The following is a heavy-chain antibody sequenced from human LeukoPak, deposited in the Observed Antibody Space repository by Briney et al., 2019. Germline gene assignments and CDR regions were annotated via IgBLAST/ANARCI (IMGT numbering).Heavy chain of an antibody. CDR1: GGSITSYY. V-gene: IGHV4-59*01. D-gene: IGHD2-21*02. J-gene: IGHJ5*01. Sequence: SETLSLTFTVSGGSITSYYWNWIRQPPGKGLEWIGYIYYSGSTNYNPSLKSRVTISVDTSKNQFSLKLSSVTAADTAVYYCARVAYCGGDCYSRFDSWGQGTLVTVSS. CDR3: ARVAYCGGDCYSRFDS. CDR2: IYYSGST.